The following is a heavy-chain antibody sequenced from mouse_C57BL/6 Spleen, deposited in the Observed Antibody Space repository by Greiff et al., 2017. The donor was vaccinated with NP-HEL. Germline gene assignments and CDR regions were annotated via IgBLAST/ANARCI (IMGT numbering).Heavy chain of an antibody. J-gene: IGHJ4*01. CDR1: GFTFSDYG. CDR2: ISSGSSTI. Sequence: EVQLVESGGGLVKPGGSLKLSCAASGFTFSDYGMHWVRQAPEKGLEWVAYISSGSSTIYYADTVKGRFTISRDNAKNTLFMQMSSLRSEDTAMYYCAREGLYAMDYWGQGTSVTVSS. CDR3: AREGLYAMDY. V-gene: IGHV5-17*01.